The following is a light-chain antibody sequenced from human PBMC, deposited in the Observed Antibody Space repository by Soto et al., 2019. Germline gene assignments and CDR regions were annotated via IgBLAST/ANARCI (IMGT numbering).Light chain of an antibody. CDR3: SSFAGSSNLV. Sequence: QSALTQPPSASGSPGQSVTISCTGTSSDVGGYNYVSWYQQHPGKAPKLMIYEVSKRPSGVPDRFSGSKSGNTASLTVSGLLSEGEADYYCSSFAGSSNLVFGGGTKLTVL. V-gene: IGLV2-8*01. CDR1: SSDVGGYNY. J-gene: IGLJ2*01. CDR2: EVS.